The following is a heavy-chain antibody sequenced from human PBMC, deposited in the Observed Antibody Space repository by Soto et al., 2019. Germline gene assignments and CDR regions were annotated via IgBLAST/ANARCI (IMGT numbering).Heavy chain of an antibody. V-gene: IGHV3-74*01. Sequence: PGGSLRLSCAASGFTFGNYAMTWVRHAPGKGLVCGSRINANGIGTCYADSVKGRFTISRDNSRNTLYLQLNSLRVEDTAVYYCTRDTFGARDSWGQGTLVTVSS. CDR1: GFTFGNYA. J-gene: IGHJ4*02. D-gene: IGHD3-16*01. CDR3: TRDTFGARDS. CDR2: INANGIGT.